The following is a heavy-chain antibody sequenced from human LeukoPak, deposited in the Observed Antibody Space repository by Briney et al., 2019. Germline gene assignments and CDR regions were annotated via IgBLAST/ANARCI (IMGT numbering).Heavy chain of an antibody. CDR3: AREGVSGSYLGY. D-gene: IGHD1-26*01. J-gene: IGHJ4*02. V-gene: IGHV1-2*02. CDR1: VYTFTDYY. CDR2: INPNSGGT. Sequence: ASVKVSCKASVYTFTDYYMHWARQAPGQGLEWMGWINPNSGGTNYAQKFQGRVTMTRDTSISTAYMELSRLRSDDTAVYYCAREGVSGSYLGYWGQGTLVTVSS.